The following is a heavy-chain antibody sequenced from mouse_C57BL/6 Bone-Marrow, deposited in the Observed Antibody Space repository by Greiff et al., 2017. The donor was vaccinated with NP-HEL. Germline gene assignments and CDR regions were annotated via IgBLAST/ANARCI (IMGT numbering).Heavy chain of an antibody. V-gene: IGHV1-15*01. D-gene: IGHD1-1*01. J-gene: IGHJ2*01. CDR1: GYTFTDYE. CDR3: TRRPSGVVARGYFDY. Sequence: QVQLQQSGAELVRPGASVTLSCKASGYTFTDYEMHWVKQTPVHGLEWIGAIDPETGGTAYNQKFKGKAILTADKSSSTAYMELRSLTSEDSAVYYCTRRPSGVVARGYFDYWGQGTTLTVSS. CDR2: IDPETGGT.